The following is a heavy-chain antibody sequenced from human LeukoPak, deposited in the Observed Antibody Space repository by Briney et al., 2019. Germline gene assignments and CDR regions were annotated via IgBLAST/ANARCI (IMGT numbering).Heavy chain of an antibody. V-gene: IGHV3-23*01. D-gene: IGHD3-10*01. CDR3: AREYRGEYYFAY. CDR1: GFTFSSYA. CDR2: IIGSGGAT. J-gene: IGHJ4*02. Sequence: GGSLRLSCAAPGFTFSSYAMSWVRQAPGKGLEWVSGIIGSGGATFYADSVKGRFTISRDNSKNMLYLQMNSLRAEDTAVYYCAREYRGEYYFAYWGQGTLVTVSS.